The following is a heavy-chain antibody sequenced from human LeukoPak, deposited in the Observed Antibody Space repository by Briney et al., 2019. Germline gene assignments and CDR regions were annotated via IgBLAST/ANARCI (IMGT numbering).Heavy chain of an antibody. CDR2: IIPIFGTA. V-gene: IGHV1-69*05. J-gene: IGHJ5*02. D-gene: IGHD4-17*01. Sequence: GASVKVSCKASGGTFSSYAISWVRQAPGQGLEWMGRIIPIFGTANYAQKFQGRVTITTDESTSTAYVELSSLRSEDTAVYYCARYMTTVTTWFDPWGQGTLVTVSS. CDR3: ARYMTTVTTWFDP. CDR1: GGTFSSYA.